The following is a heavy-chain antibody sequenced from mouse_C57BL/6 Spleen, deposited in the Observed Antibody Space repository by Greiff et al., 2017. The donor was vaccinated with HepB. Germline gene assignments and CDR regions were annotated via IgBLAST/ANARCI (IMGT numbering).Heavy chain of an antibody. Sequence: VQLQQSGAELVRPGASVTLSCKASGYTFTDYEMHWVKQTPVHGLEWIGAIDPETGGTAYNQKFKGKAILTADKSSSTAYMELRSLTSEDSAVYYCTRSGWDVPFDYWGQGTTLTVSS. CDR3: TRSGWDVPFDY. D-gene: IGHD4-1*01. J-gene: IGHJ2*01. CDR1: GYTFTDYE. CDR2: IDPETGGT. V-gene: IGHV1-15*01.